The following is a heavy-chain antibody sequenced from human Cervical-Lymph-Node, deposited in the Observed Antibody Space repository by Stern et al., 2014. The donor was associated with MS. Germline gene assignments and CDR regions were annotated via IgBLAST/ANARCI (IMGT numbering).Heavy chain of an antibody. CDR2: IWSDGSNK. CDR1: GFTFSSYG. D-gene: IGHD5-24*01. Sequence: VQLVESGGGVVQPGRSLRLSCAASGFTFSSYGMHWVRQAPGKGLGWVAVIWSDGSNKYYADSVKGRFTLSSDNSTNTMYLQMNSLRAENTAVYYCARDRARWLQLWFDPWGQGTLVTVSS. V-gene: IGHV3-33*01. J-gene: IGHJ5*02. CDR3: ARDRARWLQLWFDP.